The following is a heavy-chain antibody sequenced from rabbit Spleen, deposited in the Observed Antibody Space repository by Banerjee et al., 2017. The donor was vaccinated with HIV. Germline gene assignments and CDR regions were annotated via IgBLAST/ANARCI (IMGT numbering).Heavy chain of an antibody. CDR3: ARVGGVGVYGYATL. D-gene: IGHD6-1*01. CDR1: GFSFSYSDY. V-gene: IGHV1S40*01. CDR2: IAAGVSYTT. J-gene: IGHJ6*01. Sequence: QSLEESGGDLVKPGASLTLTCTASGFSFSYSDYMCWVRQPPGKGPEWIACIAAGVSYTTYYATWAKGRFTISKTSSTTVTLQMTSLAAADTATYFCARVGGVGVYGYATLWGQGTLVTVS.